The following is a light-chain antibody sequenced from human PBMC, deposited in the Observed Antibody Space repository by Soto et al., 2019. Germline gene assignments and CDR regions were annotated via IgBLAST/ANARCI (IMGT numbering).Light chain of an antibody. CDR1: QSVSSY. CDR2: DAS. CDR3: QQRSNWPLT. J-gene: IGKJ4*01. V-gene: IGKV3-11*01. Sequence: EIVLTQSPATLSLSPGERATLSCRASQSVSSYLAWYQQKLGQAPRLLIYDASNRATGIPARFSGSGSGTDFTLTISSLEPEDFAVYYCQQRSNWPLTFGGGTKVEMK.